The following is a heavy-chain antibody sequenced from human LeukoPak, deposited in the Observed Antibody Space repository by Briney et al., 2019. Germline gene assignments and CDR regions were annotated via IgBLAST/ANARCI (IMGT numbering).Heavy chain of an antibody. Sequence: SETLSLTCTASGGSISSSSYYWGWIRQPPGKGLEWIGSIYYSGSTYYNPSLKSRVTISVDTSKNQFSLKLSSVTAADTAVYYCARGQNYYDSSGYYLRPDAFDIWGQGTMVTVSS. CDR3: ARGQNYYDSSGYYLRPDAFDI. CDR2: IYYSGST. D-gene: IGHD3-22*01. J-gene: IGHJ3*02. CDR1: GGSISSSSYY. V-gene: IGHV4-39*01.